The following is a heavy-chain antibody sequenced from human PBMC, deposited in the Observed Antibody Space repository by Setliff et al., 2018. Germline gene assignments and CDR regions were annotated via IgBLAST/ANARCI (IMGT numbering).Heavy chain of an antibody. CDR3: AKDLHGYNRPIES. CDR2: ISTSSGTR. J-gene: IGHJ4*02. Sequence: GGSLRLSCVVSGFSFSNYGMTWVRQAPGKGLEWISYISTSSGTRYYADSVKGRFTISRDNANQSLYLQMSSLRAEDTAVYYCAKDLHGYNRPIESWGQGTLVTVSS. CDR1: GFSFSNYG. D-gene: IGHD5-18*01. V-gene: IGHV3-48*01.